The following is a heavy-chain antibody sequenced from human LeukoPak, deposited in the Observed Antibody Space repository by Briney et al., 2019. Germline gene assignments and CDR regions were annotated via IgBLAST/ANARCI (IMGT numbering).Heavy chain of an antibody. CDR1: GFTFSSYW. J-gene: IGHJ6*03. Sequence: GGSLRLSCAASGFTFSSYWMSWVRQAPGKGLEWVANIKQDGSEKYYVDSVKGRFTISRDNAKNSLYLQMNSLRAEDTAVYYCARDRASSPYWHYYYYYYMDVWGKGTTVTVSS. D-gene: IGHD6-6*01. CDR3: ARDRASSPYWHYYYYYYMDV. CDR2: IKQDGSEK. V-gene: IGHV3-7*01.